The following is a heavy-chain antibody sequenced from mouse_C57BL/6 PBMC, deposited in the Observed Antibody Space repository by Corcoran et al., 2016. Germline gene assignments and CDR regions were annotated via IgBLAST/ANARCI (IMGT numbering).Heavy chain of an antibody. CDR1: GYTFTDYY. D-gene: IGHD2-5*01. V-gene: IGHV1-76*01. Sequence: QVQLKQSGAELVRPGASVKLSCKASGYTFTDYYINWVKQRPGQGLEWIARIYPGSGNTYYNEKFKGKATLTAEKSSSTAYMQLSSLTSEDSAVYFCARDDYSNPAWFAYWGQGTLVTVSA. CDR2: IYPGSGNT. J-gene: IGHJ3*01. CDR3: ARDDYSNPAWFAY.